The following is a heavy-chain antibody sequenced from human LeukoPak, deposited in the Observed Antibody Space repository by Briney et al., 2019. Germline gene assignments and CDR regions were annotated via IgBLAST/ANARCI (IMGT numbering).Heavy chain of an antibody. CDR3: AREDYDFWSGYYAYYFDY. D-gene: IGHD3-3*01. CDR2: ISYDGSNK. V-gene: IGHV3-30-3*01. J-gene: IGHJ4*02. Sequence: PGGSLRLSCAASGFTFSSYAMHWARQAPGKGLEWVAVISYDGSNKYYADSVKGRFTISRDNSKNTLYLQMNSLRAEDTAVYYCAREDYDFWSGYYAYYFDYWGQGTLVTVSS. CDR1: GFTFSSYA.